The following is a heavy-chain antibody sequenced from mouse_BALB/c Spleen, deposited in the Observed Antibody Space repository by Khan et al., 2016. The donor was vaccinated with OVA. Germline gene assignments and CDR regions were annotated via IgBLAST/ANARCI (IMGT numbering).Heavy chain of an antibody. CDR3: ARDTTVESYWYFDV. D-gene: IGHD1-1*01. Sequence: VQLQESGPGLVAPSQSLSITCTVSGFSLTSYGVHWVRQPPGKGLEWLGVIWAGGSTNYNSALLSRLSISKDNSKSQVFLKMNSLQTYDTAMYYCARDTTVESYWYFDVWGAGTTVTVSS. J-gene: IGHJ1*01. CDR1: GFSLTSYG. V-gene: IGHV2-9*02. CDR2: IWAGGST.